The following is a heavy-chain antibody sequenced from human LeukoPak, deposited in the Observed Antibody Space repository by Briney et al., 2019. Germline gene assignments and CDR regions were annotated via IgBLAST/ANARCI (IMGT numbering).Heavy chain of an antibody. D-gene: IGHD5-18*01. CDR1: GGAFSSYA. V-gene: IGHV1-69*05. CDR2: IIPIFGTA. Sequence: SVKVSCKASGGAFSSYAISWVRQAPGQGLEWMGGIIPIFGTANYAQKFQGRVTITTDESTSTAYMELSSLGSEDTAVYYCARAEPSGYSYGPPDYWGQGTLVTVSS. CDR3: ARAEPSGYSYGPPDY. J-gene: IGHJ4*02.